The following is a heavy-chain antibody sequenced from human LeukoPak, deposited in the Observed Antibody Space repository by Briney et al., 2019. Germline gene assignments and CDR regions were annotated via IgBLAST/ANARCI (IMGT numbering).Heavy chain of an antibody. CDR3: ARDPSYYYGSGSYVY. J-gene: IGHJ4*02. V-gene: IGHV1-69*01. D-gene: IGHD3-10*01. CDR2: IIPIFGTA. CDR1: RDTFRRYT. Sequence: ASVKVSCKASRDTFRRYTLSCVRPAPGQRRVWMGGIIPIFGTANYAQKFQGRVTITADESTSTAYMELSSLRSEDTAVYYCARDPSYYYGSGSYVYWGQGTLVTVSS.